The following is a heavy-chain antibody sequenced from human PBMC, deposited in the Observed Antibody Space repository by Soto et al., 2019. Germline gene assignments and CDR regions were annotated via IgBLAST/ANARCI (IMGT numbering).Heavy chain of an antibody. V-gene: IGHV4-30-2*01. Sequence: QLQLQESGSGMVKPSQTLSLTCAVSGGSISSGGYSWSWLRQPPGKGLEWIGYIYHSGSTYYNPSLRGLVTRSVDRSKNQFSLKLGSVSAADTAVYYCARALGWFGELLGGYYFDYWGQGTLVTVSS. CDR2: IYHSGST. D-gene: IGHD3-10*01. J-gene: IGHJ4*02. CDR1: GGSISSGGYS. CDR3: ARALGWFGELLGGYYFDY.